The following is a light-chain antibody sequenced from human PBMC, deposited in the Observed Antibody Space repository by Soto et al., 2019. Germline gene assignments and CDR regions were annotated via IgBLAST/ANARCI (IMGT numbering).Light chain of an antibody. CDR3: QQYNNWPPMA. CDR1: QSVGRN. CDR2: GAS. Sequence: EIVMTQSPATLSLSPGERATLSCRASQSVGRNLAWYQQKPGQAPRLLIYGASTRATGIPARFSGSGSGTEFTLTISSLQSEDFAVYYCQQYNNWPPMAFGQGTKVEIK. J-gene: IGKJ1*01. V-gene: IGKV3-15*01.